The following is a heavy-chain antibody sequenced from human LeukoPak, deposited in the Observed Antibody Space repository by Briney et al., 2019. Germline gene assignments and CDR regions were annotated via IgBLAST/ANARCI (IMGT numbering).Heavy chain of an antibody. CDR3: AREGYCNSTSCDKPFDY. V-gene: IGHV1-18*01. Sequence: GASVKVSCKASGYTFTSYGITWVRQAPGQGLERMGWISGYNGQTNYAKKFQGRVKMTTDTSTSTAYMELRSLRSDDTALYYCAREGYCNSTSCDKPFDYWGQGTLVTVSS. D-gene: IGHD2-2*01. CDR1: GYTFTSYG. J-gene: IGHJ4*02. CDR2: ISGYNGQT.